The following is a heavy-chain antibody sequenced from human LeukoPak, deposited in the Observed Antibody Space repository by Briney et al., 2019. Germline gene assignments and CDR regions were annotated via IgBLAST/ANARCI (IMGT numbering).Heavy chain of an antibody. CDR1: GYTFSDYY. CDR3: ARAYCSTTTCPRGYYHYSVDV. Sequence: ASVKVSCKASGYTFSDYYIHWVRQAPGQGLEWMGWINPNSGGTDYAQKFQGRVTMTRDTSINTAYMDLSRLTSDDTAVYYCARAYCSTTTCPRGYYHYSVDVWGKGTTVTVSS. V-gene: IGHV1-2*02. CDR2: INPNSGGT. J-gene: IGHJ6*03. D-gene: IGHD2-2*01.